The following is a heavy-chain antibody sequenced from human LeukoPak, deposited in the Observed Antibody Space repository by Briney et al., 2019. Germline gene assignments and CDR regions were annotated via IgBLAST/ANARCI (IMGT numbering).Heavy chain of an antibody. D-gene: IGHD6-13*01. J-gene: IGHJ6*03. CDR2: ISSSSSTI. V-gene: IGHV3-48*01. Sequence: GGSLRLSCAACGFTFSSYSMNWVRQAPGKGLEWVSYISSSSSTIYYADSVKGRFTISRDNAKNSLYLQMNSLRAEDTAVYYCARGPSSSWYYYYMDVWGKGTTVTVSS. CDR3: ARGPSSSWYYYYMDV. CDR1: GFTFSSYS.